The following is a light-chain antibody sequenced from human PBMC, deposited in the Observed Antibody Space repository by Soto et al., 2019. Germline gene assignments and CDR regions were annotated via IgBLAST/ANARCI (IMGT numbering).Light chain of an antibody. J-gene: IGKJ2*01. CDR1: QTISTY. Sequence: DIQMTQCPSSLSASVGDRVTITCRASQTISTYLNWYQQKPGKAPKLLIYAASSLQSGVPSRFSGSGSGTDFTLTISSLQPEDFAIYYCQQSHGIPYTFGQGTKLEIK. V-gene: IGKV1-39*01. CDR2: AAS. CDR3: QQSHGIPYT.